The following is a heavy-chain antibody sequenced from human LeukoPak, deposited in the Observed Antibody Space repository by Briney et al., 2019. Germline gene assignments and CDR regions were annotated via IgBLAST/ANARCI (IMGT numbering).Heavy chain of an antibody. D-gene: IGHD3-10*01. J-gene: IGHJ4*02. V-gene: IGHV3-66*01. CDR3: ARGVDYYDSGSREIQIHY. CDR2: IYSGGTS. CDR1: GFTVSSNY. Sequence: GGSLRLSCEVSGFTVSSNYMSWVRQAPGKGLEWVSIIYSGGTSYYADSVKGRFTISRDNSKNTLYLQMSSLRAEDTAVYYCARGVDYYDSGSREIQIHYWGQGTLVTVSS.